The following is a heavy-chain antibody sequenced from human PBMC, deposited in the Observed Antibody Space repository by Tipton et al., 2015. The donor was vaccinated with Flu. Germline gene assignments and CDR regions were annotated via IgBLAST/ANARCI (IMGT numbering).Heavy chain of an antibody. D-gene: IGHD3-10*01. CDR2: ISSGGTTM. Sequence: SLRLSCAASGFSFSSYVMNWVRQAPGKGLEWVSQISSGGTTMYYADSVKGRFTISRDNARNSLFLQMNSLRAEDTAVYYCVRDRAPLDYWGQGTLVTVSS. J-gene: IGHJ4*02. CDR3: VRDRAPLDY. CDR1: GFSFSSYV. V-gene: IGHV3-48*03.